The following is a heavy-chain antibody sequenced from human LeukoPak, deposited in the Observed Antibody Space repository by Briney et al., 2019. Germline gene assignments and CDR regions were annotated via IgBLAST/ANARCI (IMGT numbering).Heavy chain of an antibody. V-gene: IGHV4-59*11. Sequence: SETLSLTCTVSGGSISSHYWSWIRQPPGKGLEWIGYISYSGNTNYNPSLKSRVTISIDTSKNQFSLKLSSVTAADTAVYYCARDAVGSCSGTTCYARWFDPWGQGTLVTVSS. J-gene: IGHJ5*02. D-gene: IGHD2-2*01. CDR1: GGSISSHY. CDR2: ISYSGNT. CDR3: ARDAVGSCSGTTCYARWFDP.